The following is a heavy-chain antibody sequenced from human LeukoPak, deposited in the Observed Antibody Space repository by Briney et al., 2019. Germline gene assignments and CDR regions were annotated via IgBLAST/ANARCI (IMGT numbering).Heavy chain of an antibody. CDR2: IKQDGSEK. D-gene: IGHD3-22*01. CDR3: ARLYDGSAYHADHFDY. CDR1: GFTFSSYW. V-gene: IGHV3-7*01. Sequence: GGSLRLSCAASGFTFSSYWMSWVRQAPGKGLEWVANIKQDGSEKYYVDSVKGQFTISRDNAKNSLYLQMNSLRAEDTAVYYCARLYDGSAYHADHFDYWGQGTLVIVSS. J-gene: IGHJ4*02.